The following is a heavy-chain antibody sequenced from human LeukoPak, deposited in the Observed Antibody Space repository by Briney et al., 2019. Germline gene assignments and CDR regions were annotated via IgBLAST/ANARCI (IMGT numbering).Heavy chain of an antibody. J-gene: IGHJ4*02. CDR1: GGSISSGSYY. CDR2: IYTSGST. D-gene: IGHD6-13*01. V-gene: IGHV4-61*02. Sequence: SQTLSLTCTVSGGSISSGSYYWSWIRQPAGKGLEWIGRIYTSGSTNYNPSLKSRVTISVDTSKNQFSLKLSSVTAADTAVYYCAREGYSSSWAEPFTLNYWGQGTLVTVSS. CDR3: AREGYSSSWAEPFTLNY.